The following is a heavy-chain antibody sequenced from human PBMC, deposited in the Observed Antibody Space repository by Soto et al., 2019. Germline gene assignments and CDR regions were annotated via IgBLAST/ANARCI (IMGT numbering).Heavy chain of an antibody. CDR2: IKSKNDGGTT. Sequence: EVQLVESGGGLVKPGESLRLSCAASGFTFSNAWMSWVRQAPGKGLEWVGRIKSKNDGGTTDYAAPVKGRFTISRDDSKNTLYLQVNSLKTEDTAVYYCTTRRVVGATFYDPTLKQGYWGQGTLVTVSS. J-gene: IGHJ4*02. CDR3: TTRRVVGATFYDPTLKQGY. D-gene: IGHD1-26*01. V-gene: IGHV3-15*01. CDR1: GFTFSNAW.